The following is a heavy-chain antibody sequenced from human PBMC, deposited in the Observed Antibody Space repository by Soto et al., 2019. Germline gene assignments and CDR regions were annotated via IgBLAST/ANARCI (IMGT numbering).Heavy chain of an antibody. D-gene: IGHD1-26*01. CDR1: GFSLSDHY. J-gene: IGHJ4*02. Sequence: GFLRLCCAAAGFSLSDHYMDWVRQAPGKGLEWVGRIRNKANSYTTEYAASVEGRFTISRDDSKTSLYLQTKSLKTEDTAVYYCATRRPRGSYQEGYFDHWGQGTLVTVSS. CDR2: IRNKANSYTT. CDR3: ATRRPRGSYQEGYFDH. V-gene: IGHV3-72*01.